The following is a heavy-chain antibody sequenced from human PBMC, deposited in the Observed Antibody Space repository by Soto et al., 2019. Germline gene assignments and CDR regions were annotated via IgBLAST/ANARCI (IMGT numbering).Heavy chain of an antibody. V-gene: IGHV1-69*13. CDR3: ARVPLSRQQRRSRYYYGMDA. D-gene: IGHD6-13*01. Sequence: SVKVSCKASGGTFSSYAISWVRQAPGQGLEWMGGIIPIFGTANYAQKFQGRVTITADESTSTAYMELSSLRSEDTAVYYCARVPLSRQQRRSRYYYGMDAWGQGTTVTVSS. CDR2: IIPIFGTA. J-gene: IGHJ6*02. CDR1: GGTFSSYA.